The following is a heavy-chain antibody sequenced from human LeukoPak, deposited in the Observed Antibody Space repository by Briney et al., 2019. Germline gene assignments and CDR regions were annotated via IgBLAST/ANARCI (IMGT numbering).Heavy chain of an antibody. J-gene: IGHJ4*02. V-gene: IGHV4-39*07. CDR3: AREGYSYEGPNFDY. Sequence: PSETLSLTCTVSGGSISSSSYYWGWIRQPPGKGLEWIGRIYTSGSTNYNPSLKSRVTMSVDTSKNQFSLKLSSVTAADTAVYYCAREGYSYEGPNFDYWGQGTLVTVSS. CDR2: IYTSGST. D-gene: IGHD5-18*01. CDR1: GGSISSSSYY.